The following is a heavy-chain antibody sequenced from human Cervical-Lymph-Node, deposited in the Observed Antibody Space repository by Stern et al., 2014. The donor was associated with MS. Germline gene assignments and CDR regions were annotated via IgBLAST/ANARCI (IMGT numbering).Heavy chain of an antibody. CDR2: IYPGDADT. Sequence: EVQLVESGGEVRKPGESLKISCKVSGYSFANFWIGWVRQVPGKGLEWVGIIYPGDADTRYSPSFQGQVTLSADESISTAYLQWSSLKASDTGIYYCARRGLCYDGADHWGQGALVTVSS. D-gene: IGHD3-16*01. CDR3: ARRGLCYDGADH. V-gene: IGHV5-51*03. J-gene: IGHJ4*02. CDR1: GYSFANFW.